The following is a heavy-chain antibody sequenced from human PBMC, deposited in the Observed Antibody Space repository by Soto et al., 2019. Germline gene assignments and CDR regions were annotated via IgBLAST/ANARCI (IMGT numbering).Heavy chain of an antibody. D-gene: IGHD3-3*01. V-gene: IGHV3-30*18. CDR3: AKSHLSRTPTWIGYYREQYYYYGMDV. J-gene: IGHJ6*02. CDR2: ISYEGSNK. CDR1: GFTFSTYG. Sequence: QVQLVESGGGVVQPGMSLRLSCAASGFTFSTYGMHWVRQAPGKGLEWVAVISYEGSNKYYVDSVKGRFTISRDNSKNTQYLEMNSLRAEDTAVYYCAKSHLSRTPTWIGYYREQYYYYGMDVWGQGTTVTVSS.